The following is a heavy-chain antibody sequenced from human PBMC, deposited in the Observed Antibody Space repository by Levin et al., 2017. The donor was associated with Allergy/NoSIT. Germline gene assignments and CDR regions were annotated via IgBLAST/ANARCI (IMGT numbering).Heavy chain of an antibody. Sequence: SVKVSCKASGGTFSSYAISWVRQAPGQGLEWMGGIIPIFGTANYAQKFQGRVTITADKSTSTAYMELSSLRSEDTAVYYCARVGGSWSGYYTGIGYYYYMDVWGKGTTVTVSS. CDR1: GGTFSSYA. V-gene: IGHV1-69*06. CDR2: IIPIFGTA. J-gene: IGHJ6*03. D-gene: IGHD3-3*01. CDR3: ARVGGSWSGYYTGIGYYYYMDV.